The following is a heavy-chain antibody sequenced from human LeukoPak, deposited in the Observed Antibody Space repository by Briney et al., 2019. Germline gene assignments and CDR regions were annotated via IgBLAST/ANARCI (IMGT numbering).Heavy chain of an antibody. V-gene: IGHV3-53*01. CDR3: ATSEWELHSDY. CDR1: GFTVSSNY. CDR2: IYSGGNT. J-gene: IGHJ4*02. Sequence: GGSLRLSCAASGFTVSSNYMSWVRQAPGKGLEWVSAIYSGGNTYYADSVKGRFTVSRDNSKNTLYLQMNSLRAEDTAVYYCATSEWELHSDYWGQGTLVTVSS. D-gene: IGHD1-7*01.